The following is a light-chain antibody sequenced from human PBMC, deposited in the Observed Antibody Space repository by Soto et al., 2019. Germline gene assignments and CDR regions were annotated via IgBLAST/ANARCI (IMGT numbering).Light chain of an antibody. CDR3: QQYGSSIFT. Sequence: EIVFTQSPGTLSLSPGERATLSCRASQSVSSSYLAWYQQKPGQAPRLLIYGASGRATGIPDRFSGSGSGTDFTLTISRLEPEDFAVYYCQQYGSSIFTFGPGTKVDIK. CDR2: GAS. J-gene: IGKJ3*01. CDR1: QSVSSSY. V-gene: IGKV3-20*01.